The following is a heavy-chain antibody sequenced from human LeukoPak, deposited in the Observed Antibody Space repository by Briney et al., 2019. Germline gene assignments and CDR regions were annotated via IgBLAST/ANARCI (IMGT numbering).Heavy chain of an antibody. J-gene: IGHJ4*02. Sequence: PSETLSLTCTVSGGSISCYYWSWIRQPPGKGLEWLGYIYYSGSTNYNPSLKSRVTISVDTSKNQFSLKLSSVTAADTAVYYCARGVPGYSSGLYDYWGQGTLVTVSS. CDR2: IYYSGST. V-gene: IGHV4-59*01. CDR3: ARGVPGYSSGLYDY. D-gene: IGHD6-19*01. CDR1: GGSISCYY.